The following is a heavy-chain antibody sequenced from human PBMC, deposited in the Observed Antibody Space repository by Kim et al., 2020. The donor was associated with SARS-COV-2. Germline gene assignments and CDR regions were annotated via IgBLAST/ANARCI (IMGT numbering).Heavy chain of an antibody. CDR2: MNPNSGNT. CDR3: ARGHRIAAMWSPPFGGSYYDYGMDF. CDR1: GYTFTSYD. V-gene: IGHV1-8*01. D-gene: IGHD6-6*01. Sequence: ASVKVSCKASGYTFTSYDINWVRQATGQGLEWMGWMNPNSGNTGYAQKFQGRVTMTRNTSISTAYMELSSLRSEDTAVYYCARGHRIAAMWSPPFGGSYYDYGMDFWGQGTTVTVSS. J-gene: IGHJ6*02.